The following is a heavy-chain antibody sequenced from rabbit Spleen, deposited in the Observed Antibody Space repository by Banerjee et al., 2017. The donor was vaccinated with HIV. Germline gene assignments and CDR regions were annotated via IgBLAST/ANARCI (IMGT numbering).Heavy chain of an antibody. CDR1: VFSLTDKDV. CDR2: INTATAKG. J-gene: IGHJ3*01. V-gene: IGHV1S45*01. Sequence: QEQLEESGGGLVKPEGSLKLTCTASVFSLTDKDVMCWVRQAPGKGLEWIGCINTATAKGVYATWAKGRFSFSKTSSTTVTLQMTSLTAADTATYFCARGPDIYYRDLWGQGTLVTVS. CDR3: ARGPDIYYRDL. D-gene: IGHD1-1*01.